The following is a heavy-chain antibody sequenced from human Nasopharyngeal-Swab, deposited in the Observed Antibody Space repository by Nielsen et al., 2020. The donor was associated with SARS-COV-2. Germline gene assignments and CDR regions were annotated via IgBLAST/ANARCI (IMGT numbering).Heavy chain of an antibody. CDR3: VVGSLA. Sequence: GGSLRLSCAASGFITFAIAWVYWVRQVPGKGLVFVSRATADGTDTFYADSVKGRFTISRDNAKNAVYLEMNSLRVEDTAVYYCVVGSLAWGQGTMVTVSS. J-gene: IGHJ3*01. V-gene: IGHV3-74*01. CDR2: ATADGTDT. D-gene: IGHD6-13*01. CDR1: GFITFAIAW.